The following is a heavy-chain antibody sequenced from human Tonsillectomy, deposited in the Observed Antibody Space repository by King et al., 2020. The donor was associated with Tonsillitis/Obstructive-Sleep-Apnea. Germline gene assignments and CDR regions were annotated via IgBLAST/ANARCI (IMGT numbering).Heavy chain of an antibody. J-gene: IGHJ5*02. D-gene: IGHD1-7*01. CDR3: AREGDKPGTRWFDP. CDR2: IIPILGIA. V-gene: IGHV1-69*10. CDR1: GGTFSSYA. Sequence: VQLVQSGAEVKKPGSSVKVSCKASGGTFSSYAISWVRQAPGQRLEWMGGIIPILGIANYAQKFQGRVTITADKSTSTAYMELSSLRSEDTAVYYCAREGDKPGTRWFDPWGQGTLVTVSS.